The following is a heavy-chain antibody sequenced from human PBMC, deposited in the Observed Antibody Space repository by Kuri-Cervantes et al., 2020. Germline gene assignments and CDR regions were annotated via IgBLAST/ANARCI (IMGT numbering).Heavy chain of an antibody. CDR1: GGSISGYY. J-gene: IGHJ4*02. Sequence: SETLSLTCTVSGGSISGYYWSWIRQPPGKGLEWIGEINHSGSTNYNPSLKSRVTISVDTSKNQFSLKLSSVTAADTAVYYCARTRRFGELFYWGQGTLVTVSS. CDR3: ARTRRFGELFY. V-gene: IGHV4-34*01. CDR2: INHSGST. D-gene: IGHD3-10*01.